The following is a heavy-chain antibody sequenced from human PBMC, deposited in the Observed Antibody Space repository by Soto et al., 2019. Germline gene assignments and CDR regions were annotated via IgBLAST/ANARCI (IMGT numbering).Heavy chain of an antibody. CDR3: ARGLDVGTLYYYYYMDV. CDR2: MNPNSGNT. CDR1: GYTFTSYD. Sequence: ASVKVSCKASGYTFTSYDINWVRQATGQGLEWMGWMNPNSGNTGYAQKFQGRVTMTRNTSISTAYMELSSLRSEDTAVYYCARGLDVGTLYYYYYMDVWGQGTTVTVSS. V-gene: IGHV1-8*01. J-gene: IGHJ6*03. D-gene: IGHD1-7*01.